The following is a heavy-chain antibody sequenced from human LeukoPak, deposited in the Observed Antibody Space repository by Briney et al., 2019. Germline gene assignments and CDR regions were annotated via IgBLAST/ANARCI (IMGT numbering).Heavy chain of an antibody. J-gene: IGHJ4*02. CDR2: TYYRTTWYT. D-gene: IGHD5-12*01. CDR3: AREGEGYSGYVLFDY. V-gene: IGHV6-1*01. CDR1: GDSVSSNSAA. Sequence: SQTLSLTCAISGDSVSSNSAAWNWLRQSPSIGLEWLGRTYYRTTWYTDYAVSVKSRITINSDTSKNQFSLQLNSVTPEDTAVYYCAREGEGYSGYVLFDYWGQGTLVTVSS.